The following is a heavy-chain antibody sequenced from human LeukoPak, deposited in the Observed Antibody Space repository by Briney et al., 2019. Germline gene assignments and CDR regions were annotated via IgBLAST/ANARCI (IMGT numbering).Heavy chain of an antibody. Sequence: PGGSLRLSCAASGFTFSSYEMNWVRQAPGKGLEWVSYISSSGSTIYYADSVKGRFTISRDNAKNSLYLQMNSLRAEDTAVYYCARSGYSKCFDYWGQGTLVTVPS. D-gene: IGHD5-12*01. CDR1: GFTFSSYE. CDR3: ARSGYSKCFDY. V-gene: IGHV3-48*03. J-gene: IGHJ4*02. CDR2: ISSSGSTI.